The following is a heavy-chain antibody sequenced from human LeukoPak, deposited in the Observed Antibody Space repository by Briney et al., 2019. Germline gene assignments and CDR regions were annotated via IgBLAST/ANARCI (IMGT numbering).Heavy chain of an antibody. CDR1: GFTFSSYS. V-gene: IGHV3-21*01. CDR2: ISSSSSYI. CDR3: ARDRADYGDIDY. Sequence: GGSLRLSCAASGFTFSSYSMNWVRQAPGKRLEWVSSISSSSSYIYYADSVKGRFTISRDNAKNSLYLQMNSLRAEDTAVYYCARDRADYGDIDYWGQGTLVTVSS. J-gene: IGHJ4*02. D-gene: IGHD4-17*01.